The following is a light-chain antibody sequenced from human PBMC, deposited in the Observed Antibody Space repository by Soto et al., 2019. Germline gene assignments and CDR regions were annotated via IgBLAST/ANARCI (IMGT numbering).Light chain of an antibody. J-gene: IGKJ5*01. CDR3: QQYYSTPIT. Sequence: DIVMTESQDAVAVSLDETATINFKSNQSVLYSSNNKNYLAWYQQKPGQPPKLLIYWASTRESGVPDRFSGSGSGTDFTLTISSLQAEDVAVYYCQQYYSTPITFGQGTRLEIK. CDR2: WAS. CDR1: QSVLYSSNNKNY. V-gene: IGKV4-1*01.